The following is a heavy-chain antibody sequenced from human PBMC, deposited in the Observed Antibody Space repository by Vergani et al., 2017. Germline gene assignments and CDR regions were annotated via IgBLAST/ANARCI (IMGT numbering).Heavy chain of an antibody. Sequence: EVQLVQSGAEVKKPGESLKISCKGSRYSFTSYWIGWVRQMPGKGLEWMGIIYPGDSDTTYSPSFQGQVTISADKSISTAYLQWSSLKASDTAIYYCARKLNYDFWSGYTYYYAMDVWGQGTTVTVSS. CDR2: IYPGDSDT. CDR1: RYSFTSYW. CDR3: ARKLNYDFWSGYTYYYAMDV. J-gene: IGHJ6*02. V-gene: IGHV5-51*01. D-gene: IGHD3-3*01.